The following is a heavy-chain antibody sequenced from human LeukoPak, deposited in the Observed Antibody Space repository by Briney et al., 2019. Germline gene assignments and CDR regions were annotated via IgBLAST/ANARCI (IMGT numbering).Heavy chain of an antibody. J-gene: IGHJ4*02. CDR2: IYSGGST. CDR3: ARIGGGYYFDY. D-gene: IGHD3-16*01. CDR1: GFTVSSNY. V-gene: IGHV3-53*01. Sequence: GGSLRLSCAASGFTVSSNYMSWVRQAPGKGLEWVSVIYSGGSTYYADSVKGRFTISRDNSKNTLYLQMNSLRAVDTAVYYCARIGGGYYFDYWGQGTLVTVSS.